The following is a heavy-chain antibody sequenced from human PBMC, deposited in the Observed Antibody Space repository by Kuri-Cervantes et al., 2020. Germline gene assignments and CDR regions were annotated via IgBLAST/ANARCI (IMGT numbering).Heavy chain of an antibody. D-gene: IGHD3-10*01. V-gene: IGHV3-30-3*01. CDR2: ISYDGSNK. Sequence: GESLKISCAASGFTFSSYAMHWVRQAPGKGLEWVAVISYDGSNKYYADSVKGRFTISRDNSKNTLYLQMNSLRAEDTAVYYCAKDRSVILDAFDIWGQGTMVTVSS. J-gene: IGHJ3*02. CDR3: AKDRSVILDAFDI. CDR1: GFTFSSYA.